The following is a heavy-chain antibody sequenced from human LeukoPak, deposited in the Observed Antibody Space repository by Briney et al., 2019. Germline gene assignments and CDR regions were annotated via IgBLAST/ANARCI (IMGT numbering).Heavy chain of an antibody. CDR3: ARESRSSYCSGGSCYWVYYGMDV. V-gene: IGHV3-53*01. J-gene: IGHJ6*04. CDR2: IYSGGST. Sequence: GGSLRLSCAASGFTVSSNYMNWVRQAPGKGLEWVSFIYSGGSTYYADSVKGRFTISRDNSKNTLYLQMNSLRAEDTAVYYCARESRSSYCSGGSCYWVYYGMDVWGKGTTVTVSS. D-gene: IGHD2-15*01. CDR1: GFTVSSNY.